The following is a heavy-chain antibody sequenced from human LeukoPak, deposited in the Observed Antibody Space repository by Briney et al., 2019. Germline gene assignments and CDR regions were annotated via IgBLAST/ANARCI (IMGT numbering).Heavy chain of an antibody. D-gene: IGHD2-15*01. CDR3: ARGRVKVVAAGRYFDY. V-gene: IGHV4-34*01. Sequence: PSETLSLTCAVYGGSCSGYYWSWIRQPPGKGLEWIGEINHSGSTNYNPSLKSRVTISVDTSKNQFSLKLSSVTAADTAVYYCARGRVKVVAAGRYFDYWGQGTLVTVSS. CDR2: INHSGST. J-gene: IGHJ4*02. CDR1: GGSCSGYY.